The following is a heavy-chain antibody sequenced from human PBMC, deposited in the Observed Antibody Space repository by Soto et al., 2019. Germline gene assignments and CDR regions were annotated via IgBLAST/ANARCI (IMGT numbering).Heavy chain of an antibody. CDR2: ISGYNGNT. CDR1: GYTFTSYG. Sequence: AAVKVSCKASGYTFTSYGISWVRQAPGQGLEWMGWISGYNGNTNYAQNLQGRVTMTTDTSTSTAYMELRSLRSDDTAVYYCARDLYYYDNSGLGRFDIWGQGTMVTVSS. CDR3: ARDLYYYDNSGLGRFDI. D-gene: IGHD3-22*01. J-gene: IGHJ3*02. V-gene: IGHV1-18*04.